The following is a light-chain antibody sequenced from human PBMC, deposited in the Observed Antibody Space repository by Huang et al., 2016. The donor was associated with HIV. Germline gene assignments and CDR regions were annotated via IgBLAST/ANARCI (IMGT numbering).Light chain of an antibody. CDR1: QSVGNY. CDR2: DTS. J-gene: IGKJ4*01. Sequence: IVLTQSPATLSWYPGERVTLSCRASQSVGNYIAWYQQHPGQSPTLLIYDTSNRATGTPGRCSGSGSGTDFTLTSSSLESEDFAVYYWQQRSSGVTFGGGTKVQVK. V-gene: IGKV3-11*01. CDR3: QQRSSGVT.